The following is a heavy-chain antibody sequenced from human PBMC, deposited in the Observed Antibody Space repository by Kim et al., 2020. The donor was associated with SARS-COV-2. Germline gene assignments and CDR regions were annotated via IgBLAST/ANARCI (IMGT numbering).Heavy chain of an antibody. D-gene: IGHD3-3*01. V-gene: IGHV4-31*02. CDR3: ARGDTIFGVVINAFDI. Sequence: SLKHRVTRSVNTSKNQFSLKLSPVTAADTAVYYCARGDTIFGVVINAFDIWGQGTMVTVSS. J-gene: IGHJ3*02.